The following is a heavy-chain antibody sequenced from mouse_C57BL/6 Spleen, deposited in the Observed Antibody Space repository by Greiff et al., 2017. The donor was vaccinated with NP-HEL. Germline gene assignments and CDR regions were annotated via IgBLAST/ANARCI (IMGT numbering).Heavy chain of an antibody. CDR1: GFTFSDYG. Sequence: EVKLMESGGGLVKPGGSLKLSCAASGFTFSDYGMHWVRQAPEKGLEWVAYISSGSSTIYYADTVKGRFTISRDNAKNTLFLQMTSLRSEDTAMYYCAREPTVVATDFDYWGQGTTLTVSS. J-gene: IGHJ2*01. CDR2: ISSGSSTI. CDR3: AREPTVVATDFDY. V-gene: IGHV5-17*01. D-gene: IGHD1-1*01.